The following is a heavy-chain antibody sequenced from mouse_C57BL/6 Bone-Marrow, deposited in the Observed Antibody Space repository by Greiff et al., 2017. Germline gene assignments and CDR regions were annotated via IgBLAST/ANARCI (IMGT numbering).Heavy chain of an antibody. D-gene: IGHD1-1*01. CDR3: ARRAVVARWYFDV. Sequence: QVQLQQPGAELVMPGASVKLSCKASGYTFTSYWMHWVKQRPGQGLEWIGEIDPSDSYTNYNQKFKGKSTLTVDKSSSTAYMQLSSLTSEDSAVYYCARRAVVARWYFDVWGTGTTVTVSS. CDR2: IDPSDSYT. V-gene: IGHV1-69*01. J-gene: IGHJ1*03. CDR1: GYTFTSYW.